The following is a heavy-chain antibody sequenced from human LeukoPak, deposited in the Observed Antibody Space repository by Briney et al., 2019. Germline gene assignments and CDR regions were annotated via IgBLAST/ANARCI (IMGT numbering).Heavy chain of an antibody. CDR3: ASHWGGY. CDR2: IYGGGSTT. CDR1: GFPVSSNY. V-gene: IGHV3-53*01. J-gene: IGHJ4*02. Sequence: GGSLGLSFAASGFPVSSNYMSWVRQAPGKGLEWVSIIYGGGSTTYYADSVKGRFTISRDNSKNTLYLQMNSLRAEDTAVYYCASHWGGYWGQGTLVTVSS. D-gene: IGHD3-16*01.